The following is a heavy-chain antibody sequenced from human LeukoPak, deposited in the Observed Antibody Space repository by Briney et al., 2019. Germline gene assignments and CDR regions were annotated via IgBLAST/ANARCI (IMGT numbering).Heavy chain of an antibody. D-gene: IGHD3-3*01. V-gene: IGHV3-21*01. J-gene: IGHJ4*02. Sequence: SSYIYYADSVKGRFTISRDNAKNSLYLQMNSLRAEDTAVYYCARSADTSSYDFWSGSWGWGQGTLVTVSS. CDR2: SSYI. CDR3: ARSADTSSYDFWSGSWG.